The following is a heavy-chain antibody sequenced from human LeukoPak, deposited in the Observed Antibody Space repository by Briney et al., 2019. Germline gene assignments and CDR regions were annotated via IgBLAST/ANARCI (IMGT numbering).Heavy chain of an antibody. D-gene: IGHD2-2*01. CDR2: ISRSSSYI. CDR1: GFIFSSYS. V-gene: IGHV3-21*01. Sequence: GGSLRLSCAASGFIFSSYSMHWVRQAPGMGLEWVSSISRSSSYIYYADSMKGRFTISRDNAKNSLFLQMNSLRAEDTAVYYCARGIPAAIDYYYMDVWGKGTTVTVSS. CDR3: ARGIPAAIDYYYMDV. J-gene: IGHJ6*03.